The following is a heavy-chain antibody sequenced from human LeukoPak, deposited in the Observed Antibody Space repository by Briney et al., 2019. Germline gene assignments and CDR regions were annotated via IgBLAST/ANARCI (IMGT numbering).Heavy chain of an antibody. J-gene: IGHJ3*02. CDR1: GYTFTGYY. CDR3: AREATTVWVGDAFDI. CDR2: INPNSGGT. D-gene: IGHD4-11*01. Sequence: ASVKVSCKASGYTFTGYYMHWVRQAPGQGLEWMGWINPNSGGTNYAQKFQGWVTMTRDTSISTAYMELSSLRSEDTAVYYCAREATTVWVGDAFDIWGQGTMVTVSS. V-gene: IGHV1-2*04.